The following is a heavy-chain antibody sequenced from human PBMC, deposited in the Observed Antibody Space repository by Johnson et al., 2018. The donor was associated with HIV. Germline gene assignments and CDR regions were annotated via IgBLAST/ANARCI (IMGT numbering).Heavy chain of an antibody. Sequence: VQLVESGGGLVQPGGSLRLSCAASGFTFSSYAMSWVRQAPGKGLEWVSAISGSGGSTYYADSVKGRFTISRDNSKNTAYLQMNSLRAGDTAVYYCARGLSSGYSGYAFDIWGQGTMVTVSS. CDR2: ISGSGGST. V-gene: IGHV3-23*04. CDR1: GFTFSSYA. CDR3: ARGLSSGYSGYAFDI. D-gene: IGHD3-22*01. J-gene: IGHJ3*02.